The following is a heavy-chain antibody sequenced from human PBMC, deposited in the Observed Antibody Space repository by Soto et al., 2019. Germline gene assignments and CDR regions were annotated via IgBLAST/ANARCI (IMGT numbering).Heavy chain of an antibody. J-gene: IGHJ4*02. CDR2: ISSSGSTI. CDR3: ARDQDICGDYRPFDY. Sequence: GGSLRLSCAASGFTFSDYYMSWIRQAPGKGLEWVSYISSSGSTIYYADSVKGRFTISRDNAKNSLYLQMNSLRAEDTAVYYCARDQDICGDYRPFDYWGQGTLVTVSS. CDR1: GFTFSDYY. D-gene: IGHD4-17*01. V-gene: IGHV3-11*01.